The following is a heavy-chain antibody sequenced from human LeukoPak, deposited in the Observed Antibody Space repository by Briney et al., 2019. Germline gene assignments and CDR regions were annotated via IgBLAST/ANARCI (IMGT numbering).Heavy chain of an antibody. V-gene: IGHV1-69*13. CDR2: IIPIFGTA. D-gene: IGHD3-10*01. CDR1: GYTFSSYG. J-gene: IGHJ3*02. Sequence: SVKVSCKASGYTFSSYGISWVRQAPGQGLEWMGGIIPIFGTANYAQKFQGRVTITADESTSTAYRELSSLRSEDTAVYYCARSTYYYGSGSPYDAFDIWGQGTMVTVSS. CDR3: ARSTYYYGSGSPYDAFDI.